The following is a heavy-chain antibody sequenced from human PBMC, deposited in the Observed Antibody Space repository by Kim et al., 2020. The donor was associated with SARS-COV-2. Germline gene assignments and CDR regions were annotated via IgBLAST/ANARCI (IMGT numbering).Heavy chain of an antibody. Sequence: EKYYVDSVKGRYTIVRDNGKNSLYQQMSGLRAEDTALYYCTRDPGRQPYDYWGQGTLVTVSS. V-gene: IGHV3-7*01. CDR3: TRDPGRQPYDY. J-gene: IGHJ4*02. CDR2: EK.